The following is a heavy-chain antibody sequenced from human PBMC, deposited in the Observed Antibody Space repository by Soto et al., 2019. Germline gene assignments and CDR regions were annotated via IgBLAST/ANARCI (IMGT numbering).Heavy chain of an antibody. D-gene: IGHD6-13*01. CDR2: IGTAGDT. CDR1: GFTFSSYD. CDR3: ARDIYNCSSWPNDY. V-gene: IGHV3-13*04. J-gene: IGHJ4*02. Sequence: PGGSLRLSCAASGFTFSSYDMHWVRQATGKGLEWVSAIGTAGDTYYPGSVKGRFTISRENAKNSLYLQMNSLRAGDTAVYYCARDIYNCSSWPNDYWGQGTLVTVSS.